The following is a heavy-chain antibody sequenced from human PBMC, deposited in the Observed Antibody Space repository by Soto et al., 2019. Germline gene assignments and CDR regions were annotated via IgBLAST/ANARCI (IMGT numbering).Heavy chain of an antibody. Sequence: PGGSLRLSCAASGFMFSDFYMSWIRQAPGKGLEWVSYISSSSSYTNYADSVKGRFTISRDNAKNSVYLQMNSLRAEDTAVYYCARRGYNDYAMDAFDIWGQGTMVTVS. V-gene: IGHV3-11*03. CDR2: ISSSSSYT. CDR3: ARRGYNDYAMDAFDI. CDR1: GFMFSDFY. J-gene: IGHJ3*02. D-gene: IGHD5-12*01.